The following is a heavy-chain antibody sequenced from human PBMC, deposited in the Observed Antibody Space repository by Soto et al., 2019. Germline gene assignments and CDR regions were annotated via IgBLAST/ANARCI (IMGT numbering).Heavy chain of an antibody. CDR3: AKGSYSGIYSDFDY. CDR2: ISYDGSNK. J-gene: IGHJ4*02. CDR1: GLTFSRYD. Sequence: GGSLRLSCAASGLTFSRYDMHWVRQAPGKGLEWVTAISYDGSNKYYGDSVKGRFTISRDNSKNTLYLQINSLRAEDTAVYYCAKGSYSGIYSDFDYWGQGTLVTVS. D-gene: IGHD1-26*01. V-gene: IGHV3-30*18.